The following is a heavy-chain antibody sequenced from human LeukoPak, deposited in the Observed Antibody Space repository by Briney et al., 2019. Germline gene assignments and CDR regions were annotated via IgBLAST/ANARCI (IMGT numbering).Heavy chain of an antibody. CDR3: ARDFGLYYYDSSGYTFDY. V-gene: IGHV3-30-3*01. D-gene: IGHD3-22*01. J-gene: IGHJ4*02. Sequence: PGGSLRLSCAASGFTFSSYAMHWVRQAPGKGLEWVAVISYDGSNKYYADSVKGRFTISRDNSKNTLYLQMNSLRAEDTAVYYCARDFGLYYYDSSGYTFDYWGQGTLVTVSS. CDR1: GFTFSSYA. CDR2: ISYDGSNK.